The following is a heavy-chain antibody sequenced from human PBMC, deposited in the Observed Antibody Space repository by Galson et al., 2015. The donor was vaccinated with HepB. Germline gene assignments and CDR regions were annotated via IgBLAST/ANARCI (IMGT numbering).Heavy chain of an antibody. J-gene: IGHJ3*02. V-gene: IGHV3-23*01. CDR1: GFTFSSYA. CDR2: ISGSGGST. CDR3: AKVPGGGSWYGRAIAFDI. D-gene: IGHD6-13*01. Sequence: SLRLSCAASGFTFSSYAMSWVRQAPGKGLEWVSAISGSGGSTYYADSVKGRFTISRDNSKNTLYLQMNSLRAEDTAVYYCAKVPGGGSWYGRAIAFDIWGQGTMVTVSS.